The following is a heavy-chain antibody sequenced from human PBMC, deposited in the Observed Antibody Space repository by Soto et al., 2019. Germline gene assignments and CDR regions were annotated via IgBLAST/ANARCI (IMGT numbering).Heavy chain of an antibody. Sequence: QVQLVQSGAEVKKPGSSVKVSCKASGGTFSTYGINWVRLAPGQGLEWMGWIIPKFGTTKNAQKFQGRVTLTADESTNTAYLEIKDLRSEDTAVYFCAREVDPFYGGNSLSLDYWGQGTLVTVSS. V-gene: IGHV1-69*13. D-gene: IGHD4-17*01. CDR1: GGTFSTYG. J-gene: IGHJ4*02. CDR2: IIPKFGTT. CDR3: AREVDPFYGGNSLSLDY.